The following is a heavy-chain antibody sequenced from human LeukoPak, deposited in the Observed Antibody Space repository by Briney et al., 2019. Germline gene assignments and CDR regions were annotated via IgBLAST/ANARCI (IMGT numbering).Heavy chain of an antibody. CDR3: ARDRYIAVAGTGSMDV. J-gene: IGHJ6*03. D-gene: IGHD6-19*01. Sequence: GASVKVSCKASGYTFTSYYMHWVRQAPGQGLEWMGWINPNSGGTNYAQKFQGRVTMTRDTSISTAYMELSRLRSDDTAVYYCARDRYIAVAGTGSMDVWGKGTTVTVSS. CDR1: GYTFTSYY. V-gene: IGHV1-2*02. CDR2: INPNSGGT.